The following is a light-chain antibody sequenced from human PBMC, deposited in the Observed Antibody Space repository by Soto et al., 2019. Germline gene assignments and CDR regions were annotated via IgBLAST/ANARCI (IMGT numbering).Light chain of an antibody. V-gene: IGLV2-14*01. CDR1: SSDVGGYNH. CDR3: SSYASSSSYV. J-gene: IGLJ1*01. Sequence: QSVLTQPASVSGPPGQSITISCTGTSSDVGGYNHVSWYQIHPGKAPKLIIYEVTSRPSGVSYRFSGSKSGNSASLTISGLQAEDEADYYCSSYASSSSYVFGGGTKVTV. CDR2: EVT.